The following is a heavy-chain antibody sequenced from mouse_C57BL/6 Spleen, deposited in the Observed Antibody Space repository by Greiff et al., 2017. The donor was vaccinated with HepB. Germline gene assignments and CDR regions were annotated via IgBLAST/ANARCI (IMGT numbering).Heavy chain of an antibody. CDR1: GFNIKDDY. J-gene: IGHJ4*01. D-gene: IGHD1-1*01. CDR2: IDPENGDT. V-gene: IGHV14-4*01. Sequence: EVQLQQSGAELVRPGASVKLSCTASGFNIKDDYMHWVKQRPEQGLEWIGWIDPENGDTEYASKFQGKATITADTSSSTAYMQLSSLTSEDSAVYYCAATVVAPYAMDYWGQGTSVTVSS. CDR3: AATVVAPYAMDY.